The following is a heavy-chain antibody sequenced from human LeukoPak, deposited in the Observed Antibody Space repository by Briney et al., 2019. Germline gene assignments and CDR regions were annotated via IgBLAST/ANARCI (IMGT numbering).Heavy chain of an antibody. Sequence: GGSLRLSCAASGFTFSSYGMHWVRQAPGKGLEWVAVISYDGSNKYYADSVKGRFTISRDNSKNTLYLQMNSLRAEDTAVYYCAKDHPYYDFWSGYYKDYYYYYGMDVWGQGTTVTVSS. V-gene: IGHV3-30*18. CDR2: ISYDGSNK. D-gene: IGHD3-3*01. J-gene: IGHJ6*02. CDR1: GFTFSSYG. CDR3: AKDHPYYDFWSGYYKDYYYYYGMDV.